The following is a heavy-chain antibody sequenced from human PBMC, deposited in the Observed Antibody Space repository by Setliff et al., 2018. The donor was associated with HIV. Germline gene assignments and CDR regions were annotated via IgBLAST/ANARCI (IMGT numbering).Heavy chain of an antibody. Sequence: ASVKVSCKASGYTFTSYAMHWVRQAPGQRLEWMGWISAYNGNTNYAQKFQGRVTITADESTRTAYMELSSLRSEDTAIYYCTLLAVATNKKWKTLDYWGQGTLVTVSS. D-gene: IGHD5-12*01. J-gene: IGHJ4*02. CDR1: GYTFTSYA. CDR3: TLLAVATNKKWKTLDY. V-gene: IGHV1-3*01. CDR2: ISAYNGNT.